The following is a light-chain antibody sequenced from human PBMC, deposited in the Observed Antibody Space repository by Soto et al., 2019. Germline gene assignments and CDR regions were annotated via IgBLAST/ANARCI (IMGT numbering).Light chain of an antibody. CDR2: DVS. Sequence: QSALTQPASVSGSPGQSITISCTGTSNDVGGYNYVSWYQQHPHKAPKLMIFDVSNRPSGVSNRFSGSKSGNTASLTISGLQAEDEADYYCTSYATSSTGVFGGGTKVTVL. V-gene: IGLV2-14*03. J-gene: IGLJ3*02. CDR1: SNDVGGYNY. CDR3: TSYATSSTGV.